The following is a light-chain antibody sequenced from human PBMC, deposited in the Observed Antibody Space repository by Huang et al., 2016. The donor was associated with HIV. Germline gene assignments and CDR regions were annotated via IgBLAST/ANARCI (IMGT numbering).Light chain of an antibody. CDR3: QQSYSNLYT. Sequence: DVQMTQSPSSLSASVGDRVTITCRASQSIGSYLNWYQHKPGKAPKLLIYGASTLQGGVPSRFSGSGSGTHFTLTINSLQPEDFATFYCQQSYSNLYTFGQGTRLEIK. V-gene: IGKV1-39*01. CDR2: GAS. CDR1: QSIGSY. J-gene: IGKJ2*01.